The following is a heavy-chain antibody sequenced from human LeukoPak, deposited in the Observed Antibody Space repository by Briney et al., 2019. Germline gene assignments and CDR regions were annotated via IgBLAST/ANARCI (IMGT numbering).Heavy chain of an antibody. V-gene: IGHV4-39*01. D-gene: IGHD5-18*01. CDR3: ARTFGYSYGYLDY. Sequence: SETLSLTCTVSGGSISSSSNYWGWIRQPPGRGLERIGSIYYSGSTYYNSSLKSRVTISVDTSKNQFSLKLSSVTAADTAVYYCARTFGYSYGYLDYWGQGTLVTVSS. CDR2: IYYSGST. CDR1: GGSISSSSNY. J-gene: IGHJ4*02.